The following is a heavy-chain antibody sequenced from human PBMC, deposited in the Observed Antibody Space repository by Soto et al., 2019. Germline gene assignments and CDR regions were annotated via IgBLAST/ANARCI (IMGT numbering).Heavy chain of an antibody. CDR1: GFTFSSYS. CDR3: ARAGYYDFWSGYYSTSLDYYGMDV. Sequence: GGSLRLSCAASGFTFSSYSMNWVRQAPGKGLEWVSYISSSSSTIYYADSVKGRFTISRDNAKNSLYLQMNSLRDEDTAVYYCARAGYYDFWSGYYSTSLDYYGMDVWGQGTTVTVSS. CDR2: ISSSSSTI. J-gene: IGHJ6*02. V-gene: IGHV3-48*02. D-gene: IGHD3-3*01.